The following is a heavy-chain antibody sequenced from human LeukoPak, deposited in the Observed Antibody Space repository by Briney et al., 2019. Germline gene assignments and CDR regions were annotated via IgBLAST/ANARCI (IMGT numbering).Heavy chain of an antibody. D-gene: IGHD6-13*01. V-gene: IGHV3-30*02. CDR1: GFTFSSYG. CDR2: IRYDGSNK. CDR3: ARGRSFVPRLYSSSWYEWANNWFDP. J-gene: IGHJ5*02. Sequence: GGSLRLSCAASGFTFSSYGMHWVRQAPGKGLEWVAFIRYDGSNKYYADSVKGRFTISRDNSKNTLYLQMNSLRAEDTAVYYCARGRSFVPRLYSSSWYEWANNWFDPWGQGTLVTVSS.